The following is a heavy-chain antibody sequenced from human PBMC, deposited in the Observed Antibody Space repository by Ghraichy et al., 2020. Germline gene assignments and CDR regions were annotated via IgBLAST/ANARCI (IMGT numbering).Heavy chain of an antibody. Sequence: GALRLSCVASGLMFGPNTMNWVRQAPGKGLEWVSSISSSTRYVYYADSVKGRFTISRDNAQNSLYLQMNRLRVEETAVYYCSRGGGAGTTVHYHMDVWGLGTTVTVXS. CDR1: GLMFGPNT. V-gene: IGHV3-21*01. CDR2: ISSSTRYV. J-gene: IGHJ6*02. D-gene: IGHD6-19*01. CDR3: SRGGGAGTTVHYHMDV.